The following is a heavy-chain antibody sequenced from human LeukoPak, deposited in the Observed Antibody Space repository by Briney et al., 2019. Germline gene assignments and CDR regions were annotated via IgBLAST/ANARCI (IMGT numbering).Heavy chain of an antibody. CDR2: IYSGGST. J-gene: IGHJ3*02. CDR1: GFTVSSNY. CDR3: AKVFTIYAFDI. D-gene: IGHD3-10*01. Sequence: PGGSLRLSCAASGFTVSSNYMSWVRQAPGKGLEWVSVIYSGGSTYYADSVKGRFTISRDNSKNTLYLQMNSLRAEDTAVYYCAKVFTIYAFDIWGQGTMVTVSS. V-gene: IGHV3-53*01.